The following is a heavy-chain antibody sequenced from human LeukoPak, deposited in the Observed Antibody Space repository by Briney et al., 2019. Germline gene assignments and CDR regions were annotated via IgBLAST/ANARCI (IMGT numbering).Heavy chain of an antibody. CDR2: IYSGGST. J-gene: IGHJ5*02. Sequence: GGSLRLSCAASGFTVSSNFMSWVRQAPGKGLEWVSVIYSGGSTYYADSVKGRFTISRHNSKNTLYLQMNSLRAEDTAVYYCARSRGAARAFNWFDPWGQGTLVTVSS. D-gene: IGHD6-6*01. V-gene: IGHV3-53*04. CDR1: GFTVSSNF. CDR3: ARSRGAARAFNWFDP.